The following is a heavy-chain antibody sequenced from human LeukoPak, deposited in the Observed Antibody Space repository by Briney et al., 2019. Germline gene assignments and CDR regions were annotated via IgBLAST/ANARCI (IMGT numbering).Heavy chain of an antibody. V-gene: IGHV4-31*11. D-gene: IGHD1-14*01. CDR3: ARAPEGFDL. CDR2: IYYSGST. CDR1: GGSFSGYY. J-gene: IGHJ2*01. Sequence: PSETLSLTCAVYGGSFSGYYWTLIRQHPGKGLEWIGYIYYSGSTYYNPSLKSRVTISVDTSKNQFSLKLSSVTAADTAVYYCARAPEGFDLWGRGTLVTVSS.